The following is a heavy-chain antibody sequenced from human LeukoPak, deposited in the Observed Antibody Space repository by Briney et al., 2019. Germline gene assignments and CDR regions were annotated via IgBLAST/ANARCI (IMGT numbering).Heavy chain of an antibody. V-gene: IGHV1-18*01. CDR2: ISAYSGNS. CDR3: ARVGDISWFDP. CDR1: GYTISSYG. Sequence: GASVKVSCKASGYTISSYGIGWVRLAPGLGLEWMGWISAYSGNSNYAQKFQGRVTMTTDTPTNTAYMELRSLRSDDTAIYYRARVGDISWFDPWGQGTLVTVSS. D-gene: IGHD2-15*01. J-gene: IGHJ5*02.